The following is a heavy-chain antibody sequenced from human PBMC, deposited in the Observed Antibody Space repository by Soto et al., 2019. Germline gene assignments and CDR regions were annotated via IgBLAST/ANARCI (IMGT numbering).Heavy chain of an antibody. CDR3: AKGVSQYTPLALFDY. CDR1: KFTFSSYA. Sequence: GGSLRLSCVASKFTFSSYAMSWVRQAPGKGLEWVSTISGSDGRTYSTDSVKGRFTISRDNSRNAAYLQMNSLRVEDTAVYYCAKGVSQYTPLALFDYWGRGTLVTVSS. V-gene: IGHV3-23*01. J-gene: IGHJ4*02. D-gene: IGHD5-18*01. CDR2: ISGSDGRT.